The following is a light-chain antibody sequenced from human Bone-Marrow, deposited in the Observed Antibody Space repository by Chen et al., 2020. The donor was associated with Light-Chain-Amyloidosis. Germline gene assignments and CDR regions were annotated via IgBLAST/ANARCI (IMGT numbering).Light chain of an antibody. CDR2: GSS. CDR1: QTISSNY. CDR3: QQYGTSPLT. Sequence: EIVLTQSPVTLSLSPGEGANHSCRASQTISSNYLTWYQQKFGQAPRLLIYGSSSRATGIPDRFPGNWSWIDFTLPINPLEPRDFCKDYCQQYGTSPLTFGGGTKVEIK. J-gene: IGKJ4*01. V-gene: IGKV3-20*01.